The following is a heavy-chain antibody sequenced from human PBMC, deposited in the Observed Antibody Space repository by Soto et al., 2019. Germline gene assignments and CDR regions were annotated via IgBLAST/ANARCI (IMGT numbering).Heavy chain of an antibody. CDR3: ARGAAAGGFDP. CDR2: IGTAGDT. Sequence: EVQLLESGGGLVQPGGSLRLSCAASGFTFSSYAMSWVRQAPGKGLEWVSAIGTAGDTYYPGSVKGRFTISRENAKNSLYLQMNSLRAGDTAVYYCARGAAAGGFDPWGQGTLVTVSS. V-gene: IGHV3-13*01. J-gene: IGHJ5*02. D-gene: IGHD1-26*01. CDR1: GFTFSSYA.